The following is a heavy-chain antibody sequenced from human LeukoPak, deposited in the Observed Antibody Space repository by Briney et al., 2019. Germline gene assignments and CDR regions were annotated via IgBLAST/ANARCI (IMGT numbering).Heavy chain of an antibody. D-gene: IGHD1-26*01. CDR2: VNPNGGST. V-gene: IGHV1-46*01. CDR3: AKEREATYYFDD. CDR1: GYTFTRYL. Sequence: GASVKVSCKASGYTFTRYLIHWVRQAPGQGLEWVGRVNPNGGSTIYAQRFHGRVTMTWDRSTNTVYMDLVSLRSEDTAVYYCAKEREATYYFDDWGQGTLVTVYS. J-gene: IGHJ4*02.